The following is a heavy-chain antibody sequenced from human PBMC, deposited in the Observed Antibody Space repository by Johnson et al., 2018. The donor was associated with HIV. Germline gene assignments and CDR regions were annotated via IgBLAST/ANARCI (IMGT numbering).Heavy chain of an antibody. J-gene: IGHJ3*02. Sequence: QVLLVQSGGGVVQPGGSLRLSCAASGFTFSSYGMHWVRQAPGKGLEWVAFIRYDGSNKYYADSVKGRFTISRDDSKNTLYLQMNSLKTEDTAVYYCTRSIAATGRDALDIWGQGTMVTVSS. D-gene: IGHD6-13*01. CDR1: GFTFSSYG. CDR3: TRSIAATGRDALDI. V-gene: IGHV3-30*02. CDR2: IRYDGSNK.